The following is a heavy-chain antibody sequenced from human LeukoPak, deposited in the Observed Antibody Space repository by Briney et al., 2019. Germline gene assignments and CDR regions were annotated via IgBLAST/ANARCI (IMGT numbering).Heavy chain of an antibody. CDR3: ASTQQWLAFDY. CDR1: GGSISSGGYS. CDR2: IYHSGST. J-gene: IGHJ4*02. V-gene: IGHV4-30-2*02. D-gene: IGHD6-19*01. Sequence: PSQTLSLTCAVSGGSISSGGYSWSWIRQPPGKGLEWIGYIYHSGSTNYNPSLKSRVTTSVDTSKNQFSLRLSSVTAADTAVYYCASTQQWLAFDYWGQGILVTVSS.